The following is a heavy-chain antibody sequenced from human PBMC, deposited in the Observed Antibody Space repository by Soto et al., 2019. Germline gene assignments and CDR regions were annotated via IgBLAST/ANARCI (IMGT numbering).Heavy chain of an antibody. V-gene: IGHV1-18*01. CDR3: AREGRIVGATTFDF. J-gene: IGHJ4*02. Sequence: GASVKVSCKASGYTFTSYGISWVRQAPGQGLEGMGWISAYNGNTNYAPKLQGRVTMTTDTSTSTAYMELRSRRSDDTAVYYCAREGRIVGATTFDFWGQGTLVTVSS. CDR1: GYTFTSYG. D-gene: IGHD1-26*01. CDR2: ISAYNGNT.